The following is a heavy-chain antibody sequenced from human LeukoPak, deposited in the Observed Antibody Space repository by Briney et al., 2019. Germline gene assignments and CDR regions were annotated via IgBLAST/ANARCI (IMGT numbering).Heavy chain of an antibody. CDR1: GGSISRSNW. J-gene: IGHJ5*02. Sequence: SGTLSLTCAVSGGSISRSNWWSWVRQPPGKGLEWIGEIYHSGSTNYNPSLKSRVTISVDKSKNQFSLKLSSVTAADTAVYYCARGSSSVLYYYGSGSYHNWFDPWGQGTLVTVSS. CDR3: ARGSSSVLYYYGSGSYHNWFDP. V-gene: IGHV4-4*02. D-gene: IGHD3-10*01. CDR2: IYHSGST.